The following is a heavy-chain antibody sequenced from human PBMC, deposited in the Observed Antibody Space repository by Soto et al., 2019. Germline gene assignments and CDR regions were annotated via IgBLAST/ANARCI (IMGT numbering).Heavy chain of an antibody. CDR3: SGGVGDAF. V-gene: IGHV3-7*04. Sequence: EVHLMESGGGLVQTGGSLRLSCAIFESTVSRDWMNWVRQAPGKGLEWVAHINQDGSEKYYVDSVKGRFTISRDNAKKSRYLQMNSLGPSDTAMYYGSGGVGDAFWGQGTLVTVSS. CDR1: ESTVSRDW. J-gene: IGHJ4*02. D-gene: IGHD1-26*01. CDR2: INQDGSEK.